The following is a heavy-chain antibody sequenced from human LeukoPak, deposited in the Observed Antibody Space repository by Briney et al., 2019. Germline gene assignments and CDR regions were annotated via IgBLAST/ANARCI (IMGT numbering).Heavy chain of an antibody. D-gene: IGHD3-3*01. Sequence: PSETLSLTCAVYGGSFSGYYWSWIRQPPGKGLEWIGEINHSGSTNYNPSLKSRVTISVDTSKNQFSLKRSSVTAADTAVYYCARGHHDFWSGYYTRERYFDYWGQGTLVTVSS. CDR3: ARGHHDFWSGYYTRERYFDY. CDR1: GGSFSGYY. J-gene: IGHJ4*02. CDR2: INHSGST. V-gene: IGHV4-34*01.